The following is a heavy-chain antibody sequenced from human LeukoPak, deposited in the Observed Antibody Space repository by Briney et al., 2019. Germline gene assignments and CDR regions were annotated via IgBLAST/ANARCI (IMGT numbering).Heavy chain of an antibody. V-gene: IGHV1-2*02. CDR1: GYTFTGYY. D-gene: IGHD4-17*01. CDR3: ARGYGDYNSWFDP. J-gene: IGHJ5*02. CDR2: INPNRGVT. Sequence: GASVKVSCKASGYTFTGYYMHWVRQAPGQGLEWMGWINPNRGVTNSAQKFQGRVTMTRDTSISTAYMGLSRLRSDDTAVYYCARGYGDYNSWFDPWGQGTLVTVSS.